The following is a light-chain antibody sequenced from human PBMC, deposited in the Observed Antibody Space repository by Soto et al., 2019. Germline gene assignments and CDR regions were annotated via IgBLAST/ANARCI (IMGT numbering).Light chain of an antibody. V-gene: IGLV2-11*01. CDR2: DVS. Sequence: QSALTQPRSVSGSPGQSVTISCTGTISDVGGYNYVSWYQQHPGKAPKLMIYDVSKRPSGVPDRFSGSKSGNTASLTISGLQAEDEADYYCCSYAGTYILVFGGGTKLTVL. CDR1: ISDVGGYNY. J-gene: IGLJ2*01. CDR3: CSYAGTYILV.